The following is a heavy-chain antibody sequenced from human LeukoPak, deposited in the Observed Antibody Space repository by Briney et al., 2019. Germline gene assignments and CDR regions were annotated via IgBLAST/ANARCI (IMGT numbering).Heavy chain of an antibody. D-gene: IGHD3-10*01. CDR2: ISGSGGST. V-gene: IGHV3-23*01. J-gene: IGHJ4*02. Sequence: GGSLRLSCAASGFTFSSYAMSWVRQAPGKGLEWVSAISGSGGSTYYADSVKGRFTISRDASKNTLFLQMNSLRAEDTAVYYCAKLLRGVVVPYFDYWGQGTLVTVSS. CDR3: AKLLRGVVVPYFDY. CDR1: GFTFSSYA.